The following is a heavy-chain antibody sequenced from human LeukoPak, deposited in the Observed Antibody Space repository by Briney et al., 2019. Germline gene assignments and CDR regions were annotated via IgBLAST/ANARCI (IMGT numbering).Heavy chain of an antibody. D-gene: IGHD2-21*02. CDR3: AGSLAYCGGDCRLGDY. CDR1: GFTVGDNY. CDR2: MYSVGST. J-gene: IGHJ4*02. V-gene: IGHV3-66*01. Sequence: PGGSLRLSCAASGFTVGDNYVTWVRQAPGKGLEWVSVMYSVGSTHYADSVKGRFTISRDNSKNTLYLQMNSLRAEDTAIYYCAGSLAYCGGDCRLGDYWGQGTLVTVSS.